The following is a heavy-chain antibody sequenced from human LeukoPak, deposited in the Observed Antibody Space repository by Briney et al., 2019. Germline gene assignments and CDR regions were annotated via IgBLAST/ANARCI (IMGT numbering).Heavy chain of an antibody. CDR2: INPSGGST. CDR3: ARDRGRGSYGY. J-gene: IGHJ4*02. Sequence: ASVTVSFKASGYTFTSYYMHWVRQAPGQGLEWMGIINPSGGSTSYAQKFQGRVTMTRDTSTSTVYMELSSLRSEDTAVYYCARDRGRGSYGYWGQGTLVTVSS. D-gene: IGHD1-26*01. CDR1: GYTFTSYY. V-gene: IGHV1-46*01.